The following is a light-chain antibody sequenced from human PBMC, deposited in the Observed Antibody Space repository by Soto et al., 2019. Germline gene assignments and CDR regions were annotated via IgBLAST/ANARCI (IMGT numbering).Light chain of an antibody. CDR2: DIS. J-gene: IGKJ5*01. CDR1: QTVSRN. CDR3: QQYNNWPS. Sequence: EVVMTQSPATLSVSPGERATLSCRASQTVSRNLAWYQQGPGKAPRLLIYDISNRATGVPARFSGSGSETEFTLTIRSLQSEDFAVYFCQQYNNWPSFGQGTRLEIK. V-gene: IGKV3-15*01.